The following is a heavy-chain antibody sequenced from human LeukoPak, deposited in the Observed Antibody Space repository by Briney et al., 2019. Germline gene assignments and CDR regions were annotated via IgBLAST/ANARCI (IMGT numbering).Heavy chain of an antibody. CDR1: GFTFSSYG. CDR2: ISYDGSNK. D-gene: IGHD6-13*01. J-gene: IGHJ4*02. V-gene: IGHV3-30*18. CDR3: AKVGIAAAGTPLDY. Sequence: GRSLRLSCVASGFTFSSYGMHWVRQAPGKGLEWVAVISYDGSNKYYADSVKGRFTISRDNSKNTLYLQMNSLRAEDTAVYYCAKVGIAAAGTPLDYWGQGTLVTVSS.